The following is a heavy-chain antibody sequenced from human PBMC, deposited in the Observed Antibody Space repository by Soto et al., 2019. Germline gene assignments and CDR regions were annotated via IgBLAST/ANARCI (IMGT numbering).Heavy chain of an antibody. J-gene: IGHJ4*02. CDR2: INHSGST. Sequence: SETLSLTCAVYGGSFSGYYWSWIRQPPGKGLEWIGEINHSGSTNYNPSLKSRVTISVDTSKNQFSLKLSSVTAADTAVYYCARYRYCSGGSCYSREIDYWGQGTLVTVSS. D-gene: IGHD2-15*01. CDR3: ARYRYCSGGSCYSREIDY. CDR1: GGSFSGYY. V-gene: IGHV4-34*01.